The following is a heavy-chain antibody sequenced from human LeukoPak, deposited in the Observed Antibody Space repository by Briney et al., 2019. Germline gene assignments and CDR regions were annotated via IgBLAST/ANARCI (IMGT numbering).Heavy chain of an antibody. V-gene: IGHV3-30-3*01. CDR1: GFTFSSYA. CDR2: ISKDGNIR. CDR3: AGETFES. J-gene: IGHJ4*02. Sequence: GGSLRLSCSASGFTFSSYAMDWVRQAPGMGLERVAIISKDGNIRNYAASVKGRFTVSRDNSKSTLYLQMNNLRIDDTAIYYCAGETFESWGQGTLVTVSS.